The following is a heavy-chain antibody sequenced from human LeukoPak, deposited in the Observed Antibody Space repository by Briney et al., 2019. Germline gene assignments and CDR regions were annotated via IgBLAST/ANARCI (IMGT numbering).Heavy chain of an antibody. Sequence: GGSLRLSCAASGFTFSSYSMNWVRQVPGKGLEWVSYISSSSSTIYYADSVKGRFTISRDNAKNSLYLQMNSLRDEDTAVYYCARDQDYYDSSGYGYWGQGTLVTVSS. CDR1: GFTFSSYS. V-gene: IGHV3-48*02. CDR2: ISSSSSTI. CDR3: ARDQDYYDSSGYGY. D-gene: IGHD3-22*01. J-gene: IGHJ4*02.